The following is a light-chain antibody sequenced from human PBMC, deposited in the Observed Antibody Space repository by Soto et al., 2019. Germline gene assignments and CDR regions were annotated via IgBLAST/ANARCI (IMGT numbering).Light chain of an antibody. J-gene: IGKJ4*01. CDR1: QGISNS. V-gene: IGKV1-27*01. Sequence: DIQITQSPSSLSASVGDRVTITGRASQGISNSLAWYQHTPGIVPKLLYYAASSLQSGAPSRCGSSGAGTDFPPTISSQQPEVVETYYCQKNSSDTLTFGGGTKVDIK. CDR3: QKNSSDTLT. CDR2: AAS.